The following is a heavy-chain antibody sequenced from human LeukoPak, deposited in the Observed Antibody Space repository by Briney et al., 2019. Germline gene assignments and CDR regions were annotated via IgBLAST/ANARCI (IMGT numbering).Heavy chain of an antibody. D-gene: IGHD3-10*01. J-gene: IGHJ4*02. CDR2: ISSSSSYI. V-gene: IGHV3-21*01. CDR1: GFTFSSYS. Sequence: GGSLRLSCAASGFTFSSYSMNWVRQAPGKGLEWVSSISSSSSYIYYADSVKGRFTISRDNAKNSLYLQMNSLRAKDTAVYYCAREVYGLGNLPFDYWGQGTLVTVSS. CDR3: AREVYGLGNLPFDY.